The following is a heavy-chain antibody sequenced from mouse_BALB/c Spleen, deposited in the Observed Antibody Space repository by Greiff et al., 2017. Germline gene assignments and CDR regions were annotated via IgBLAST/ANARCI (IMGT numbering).Heavy chain of an antibody. Sequence: ELKLVESGGGLVQPGGSLRLSCATSGFTFTDYYMSWVRQPPGKALEWLGFIRNKANGYTTEYSASVKGRFTISRDNSQSILYLQMNTLRAEDSATYYCARGANWDAWFAYWGQGTLVTVSA. J-gene: IGHJ3*01. CDR3: ARGANWDAWFAY. CDR1: GFTFTDYY. CDR2: IRNKANGYTT. D-gene: IGHD4-1*01. V-gene: IGHV7-3*02.